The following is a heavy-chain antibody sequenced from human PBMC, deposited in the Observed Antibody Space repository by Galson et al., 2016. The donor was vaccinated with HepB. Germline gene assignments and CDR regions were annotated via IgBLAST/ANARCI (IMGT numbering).Heavy chain of an antibody. D-gene: IGHD3-16*01. Sequence: SLRLSCAASGFTFSTYAMHWVRQAPETGLEYVSAIGSDGTTTYYSDSIRGRFTISRDNSKSTLYLQMNSLRADDTAVYYCTRDIAAFGGVMEWGQGTLVTISS. CDR2: IGSDGTTT. J-gene: IGHJ4*02. CDR1: GFTFSTYA. CDR3: TRDIAAFGGVME. V-gene: IGHV3-64*04.